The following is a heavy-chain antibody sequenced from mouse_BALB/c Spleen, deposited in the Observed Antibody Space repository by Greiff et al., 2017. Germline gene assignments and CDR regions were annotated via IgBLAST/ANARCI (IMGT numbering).Heavy chain of an antibody. V-gene: IGHV5-6*01. D-gene: IGHD2-2*01. CDR3: AIHFYYGYDGDAMDY. CDR1: GFTFSSYG. CDR2: ISSGGSYT. Sequence: EVKLVESGGDLVKPGGSLKLSCAASGFTFSSYGMSWVRQTPDKRLEWVATISSGGSYTYYPDSVKGRFTISRDNAKNTLYLQMSSLKSEDTAMYYCAIHFYYGYDGDAMDYWGQGTSVTVSS. J-gene: IGHJ4*01.